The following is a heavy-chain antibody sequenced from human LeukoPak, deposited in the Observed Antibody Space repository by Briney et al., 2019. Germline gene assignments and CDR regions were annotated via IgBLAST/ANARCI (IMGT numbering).Heavy chain of an antibody. CDR1: GFTFSGYA. J-gene: IGHJ4*02. CDR2: IGGSGGST. CDR3: ARDLYDYGSY. D-gene: IGHD4/OR15-4a*01. V-gene: IGHV3-23*01. Sequence: GGSLRLSCAASGFTFSGYAMSWVRQVPGKGLEWVSAIGGSGGSTYYADSVKGRFTISRDNSKNTLYLQVNSLRAEDTAVYYCARDLYDYGSYWGQGTLVTVSS.